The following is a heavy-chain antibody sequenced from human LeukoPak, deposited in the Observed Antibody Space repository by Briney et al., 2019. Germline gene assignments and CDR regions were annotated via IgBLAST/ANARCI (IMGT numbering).Heavy chain of an antibody. CDR3: ARWAARYDAFDI. J-gene: IGHJ3*02. Sequence: SETLSLTCTVSGGSISSGDYYWSWIRQPPGKGLEWIGYIYYSGSTYYNPSLKSRVTISVDTSKNQFSLKLSSVTVADTAVYYCARWAARYDAFDIWGQGTMVTVSS. V-gene: IGHV4-30-4*02. CDR2: IYYSGST. D-gene: IGHD6-6*01. CDR1: GGSISSGDYY.